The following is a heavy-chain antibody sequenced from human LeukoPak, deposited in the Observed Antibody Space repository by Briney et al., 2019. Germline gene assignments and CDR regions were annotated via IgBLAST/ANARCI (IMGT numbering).Heavy chain of an antibody. J-gene: IGHJ6*03. D-gene: IGHD2-2*01. V-gene: IGHV1-18*01. CDR3: ARQAPWYQLLSSYMDV. CDR1: GYTFTSYG. Sequence: ASVKVSCKASGYTFTSYGISWVRQAPGQGLEWMGWISAYNGNTNYAQQLQGRVTMTTDTSTSTAYMELRSLRSDDTAVYYCARQAPWYQLLSSYMDVWGKGTTVTVSS. CDR2: ISAYNGNT.